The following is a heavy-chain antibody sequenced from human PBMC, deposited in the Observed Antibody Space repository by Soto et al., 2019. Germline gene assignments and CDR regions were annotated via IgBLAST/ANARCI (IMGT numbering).Heavy chain of an antibody. CDR3: AKDDTRERYYYYYGLDV. Sequence: EVLLLESGGGLVQPGGSLRLSCAASGFTFSSYAMSWVRQAPGEGLEWVSALSGSGGNTYYADSVRGRFTISRDNSKNTLYLQMNSLRAEDTAVYYCAKDDTRERYYYYYGLDVWGQGTTVTVSS. J-gene: IGHJ6*02. V-gene: IGHV3-23*01. CDR1: GFTFSSYA. CDR2: LSGSGGNT. D-gene: IGHD3-22*01.